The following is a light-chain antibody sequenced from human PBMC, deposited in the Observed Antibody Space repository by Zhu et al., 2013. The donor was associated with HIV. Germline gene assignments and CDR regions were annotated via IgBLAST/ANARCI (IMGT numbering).Light chain of an antibody. J-gene: IGLJ3*02. CDR2: GDI. CDR3: SSWDDNLSSPV. V-gene: IGLV1-44*01. CDR1: PSNVKTNS. Sequence: QSVLTQPSSTSGTPGETVTISCSGGPSNVKTNSVTWYQRLSETTPTLLIYGDIQRPSGVSGRFSGSRSGASASLSITDVRPEDEGYYYCSSWDDNLSSPVFGGGT.